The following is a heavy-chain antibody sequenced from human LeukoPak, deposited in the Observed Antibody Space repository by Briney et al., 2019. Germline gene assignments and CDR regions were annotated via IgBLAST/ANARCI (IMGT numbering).Heavy chain of an antibody. J-gene: IGHJ4*02. D-gene: IGHD5-12*01. V-gene: IGHV3-21*01. CDR2: ISSSNTYI. CDR1: GFTFSSYT. Sequence: GGSLRLSSAASGFTFSSYTMNWVRQAPGKGLEWVSSISSSNTYIYYADSVKGRFTISRDNAKNSVFLQMNSLRAEDTAVYYCARDERNGYEDDYWGQGTLVTVSS. CDR3: ARDERNGYEDDY.